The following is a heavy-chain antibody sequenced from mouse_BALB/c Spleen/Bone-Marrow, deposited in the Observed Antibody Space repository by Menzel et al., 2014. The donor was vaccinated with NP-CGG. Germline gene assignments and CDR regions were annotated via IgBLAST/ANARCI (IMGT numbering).Heavy chain of an antibody. CDR3: VRGGGDGYYNWYFDV. Sequence: QVQLKQSGPGLVLPSQSLSIPCTVSGFSLTSYGLHWVRQPPGKGLEWLGVIWAGGSTNYNSALMSRLSISKDNSKSQVFLKMNSLQTDDKAMYYCVRGGGDGYYNWYFDVWGAGTTVTVSS. D-gene: IGHD2-3*01. V-gene: IGHV2-9*02. CDR1: GFSLTSYG. J-gene: IGHJ1*01. CDR2: IWAGGST.